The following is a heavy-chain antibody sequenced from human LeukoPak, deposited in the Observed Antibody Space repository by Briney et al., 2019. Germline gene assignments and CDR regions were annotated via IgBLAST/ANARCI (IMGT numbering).Heavy chain of an antibody. CDR2: ISSSSSYI. Sequence: GGSLGLSCAASGFTFSSYSMNWVRQAPGKGLEWVSSISSSSSYIYYADSVKGRFTISRDNAKNLLYLQMNSLRAEDTAVYYCARDLGSPYYYDSSGYYQQDYWGQGTLVTVSS. V-gene: IGHV3-21*01. D-gene: IGHD3-22*01. CDR1: GFTFSSYS. J-gene: IGHJ4*02. CDR3: ARDLGSPYYYDSSGYYQQDY.